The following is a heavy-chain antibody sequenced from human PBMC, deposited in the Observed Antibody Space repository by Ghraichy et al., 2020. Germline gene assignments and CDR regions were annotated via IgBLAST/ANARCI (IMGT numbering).Heavy chain of an antibody. CDR2: IYYSGST. Sequence: SQTLSLTCTVSGGSISSGSYYWGWIRPPPGKGLEWIGSIYYSGSTNYNPSLKSRVTISEDTSKNQFSLKLSSVTAADTAVYYCARQGPNYDFWSGLGWFDPWGQGTLVTVSS. CDR1: GGSISSGSYY. V-gene: IGHV4-39*01. J-gene: IGHJ5*02. D-gene: IGHD3-3*01. CDR3: ARQGPNYDFWSGLGWFDP.